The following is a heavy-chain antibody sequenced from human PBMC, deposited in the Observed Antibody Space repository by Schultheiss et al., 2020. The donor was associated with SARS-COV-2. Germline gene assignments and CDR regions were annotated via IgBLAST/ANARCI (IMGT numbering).Heavy chain of an antibody. CDR2: ISYDGSNK. J-gene: IGHJ4*02. Sequence: GGSLRLSCTASGFPFFSSSIRFFRQAPGKGLEWVAVISYDGSNKYYADSVKGRFTISRDNSKNTLYLHMSSLRAEDTAFYYCARDPQYYDFWSGYFHYWGQGTLVTVSS. D-gene: IGHD3-3*01. CDR1: GFPFFSSS. V-gene: IGHV3-30*04. CDR3: ARDPQYYDFWSGYFHY.